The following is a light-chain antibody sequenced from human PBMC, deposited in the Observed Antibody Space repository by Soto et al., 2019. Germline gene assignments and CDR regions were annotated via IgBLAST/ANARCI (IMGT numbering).Light chain of an antibody. CDR3: QQYNSDST. Sequence: DIQMTQSPSTLSASVGDRVTITCRASQSISIWLTWYQQKPGKAPKLLIYKASSLESGVPSRFSGSGSGTEFTLTINSLQPDDFATYYCQQYNSDSTFGQGTKVEIK. J-gene: IGKJ1*01. CDR2: KAS. CDR1: QSISIW. V-gene: IGKV1-5*03.